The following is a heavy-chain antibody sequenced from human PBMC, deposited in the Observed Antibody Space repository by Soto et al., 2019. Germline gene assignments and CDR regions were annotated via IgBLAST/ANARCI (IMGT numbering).Heavy chain of an antibody. D-gene: IGHD6-13*01. CDR1: GGSFSGYY. CDR2: INHSGST. V-gene: IGHV4-34*01. CDR3: ARGILIIAAAGTGYYYYGMDV. Sequence: TSETLSLTCAVYGGSFSGYYWSWIRQPPGKGLEWIGEINHSGSTNYNPSLKSRVTISVDTSKNQFSLKLSSVTAADTAVYYCARGILIIAAAGTGYYYYGMDVWGQGTTVTVSS. J-gene: IGHJ6*02.